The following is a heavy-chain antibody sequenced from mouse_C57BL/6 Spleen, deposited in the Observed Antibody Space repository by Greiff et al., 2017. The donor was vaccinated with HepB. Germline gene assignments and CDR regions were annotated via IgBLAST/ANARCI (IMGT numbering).Heavy chain of an antibody. CDR1: GFTFSSYS. CDR3: ARSASWDADY. CDR2: ISDGGSYT. Sequence: EVMLVESGGGLVKPGGSLKLSCAASGFTFSSYSISWVRQTPEKRLEWVATISDGGSYTYYPDNVKGRFTISRDNAKNNLYLQMSHLKSEDTAMYYCARSASWDADYWGQGTTLTVSS. D-gene: IGHD4-1*01. J-gene: IGHJ2*01. V-gene: IGHV5-4*03.